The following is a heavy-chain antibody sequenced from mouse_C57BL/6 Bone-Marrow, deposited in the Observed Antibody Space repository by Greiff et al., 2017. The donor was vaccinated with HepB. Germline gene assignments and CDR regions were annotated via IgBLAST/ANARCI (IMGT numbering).Heavy chain of an antibody. Sequence: EVQLQQSGPELVKPGASVKISCKASGYTFTDYYMNWVKQSHGKSLEWIGDINPNNGGTSYNQKFKGKATLTVDKSSSTAYMELRSLTSEDSAVYYCARILTGNSFAYWGQGTLVTVSA. D-gene: IGHD2-1*01. V-gene: IGHV1-26*01. CDR2: INPNNGGT. CDR1: GYTFTDYY. CDR3: ARILTGNSFAY. J-gene: IGHJ3*01.